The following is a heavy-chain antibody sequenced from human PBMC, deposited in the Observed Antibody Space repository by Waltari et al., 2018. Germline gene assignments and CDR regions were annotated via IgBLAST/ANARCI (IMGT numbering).Heavy chain of an antibody. CDR3: AKPGGSYWYFDL. D-gene: IGHD2-15*01. J-gene: IGHJ2*01. CDR2: ITSSGGNT. CDR1: GFAFSTYA. Sequence: EVQLLESGGDLVQPGGSLRLSCAASGFAFSTYAMSWVRQAPGEGLEWGASITSSGGNTYYADSVKGRFTISRDNSQNTLYLQMNSLGAEDTAVYYCAKPGGSYWYFDLWGRGTLVTVSS. V-gene: IGHV3-23*01.